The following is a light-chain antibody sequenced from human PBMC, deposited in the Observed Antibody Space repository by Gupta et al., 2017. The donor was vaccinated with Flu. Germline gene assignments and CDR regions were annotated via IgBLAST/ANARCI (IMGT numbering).Light chain of an antibody. J-gene: IGKJ2*01. Sequence: EIVMTQSPATLSLSPGERATLPCRASQSVSSSYLSWYQQKPGQAPRLLIYGASTRATGIPARFSGSGSGTDFTLTISSLQPEDFAVYYCQQDYNLPRTFGQGTKLEIK. CDR2: GAS. V-gene: IGKV3/OR2-268*02. CDR1: QSVSSSY. CDR3: QQDYNLPRT.